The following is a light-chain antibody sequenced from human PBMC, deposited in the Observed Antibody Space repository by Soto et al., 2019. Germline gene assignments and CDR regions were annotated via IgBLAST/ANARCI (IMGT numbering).Light chain of an antibody. J-gene: IGLJ1*01. Sequence: QSVLTQPASVSGSPGQSITISCTGTSNDVGNYNYVSWYQHHPGKAPQLIIYEVSSRPSGVSHRFSGSKSGNTASLTVSGLQPEDEGDYFCSSFASGSSLYVFGTGTKLTVL. CDR3: SSFASGSSLYV. CDR2: EVS. V-gene: IGLV2-14*01. CDR1: SNDVGNYNY.